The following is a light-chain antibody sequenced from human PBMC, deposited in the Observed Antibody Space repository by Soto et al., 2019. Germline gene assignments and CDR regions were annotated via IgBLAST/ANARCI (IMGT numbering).Light chain of an antibody. J-gene: IGKJ5*01. CDR3: QHHDNWPLIT. CDR2: GAS. Sequence: EIVMTQSPATLSVSPGARATLPGRARESVGSKVAWYQQKPGQAPRVLIYGASIRATGIPVRFSGSGSGTAFTLTISSLQSEDFALYYCQHHDNWPLITFGQGTRLEIK. V-gene: IGKV3-15*01. CDR1: ESVGSK.